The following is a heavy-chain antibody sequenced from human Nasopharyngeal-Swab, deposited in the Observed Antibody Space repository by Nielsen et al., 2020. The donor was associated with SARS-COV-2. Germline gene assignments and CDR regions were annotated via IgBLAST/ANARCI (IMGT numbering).Heavy chain of an antibody. Sequence: WIRQPPGKGLEWIGYIYYSGSTNYNPSLKSRVTISVDKSKNQFSLKLSSVTAADTAVYYCARALGYCSGGSCPLWYYGMDVWGQGTTVTVPS. CDR3: ARALGYCSGGSCPLWYYGMDV. CDR2: IYYSGST. J-gene: IGHJ6*02. V-gene: IGHV4-61*05. D-gene: IGHD2-15*01.